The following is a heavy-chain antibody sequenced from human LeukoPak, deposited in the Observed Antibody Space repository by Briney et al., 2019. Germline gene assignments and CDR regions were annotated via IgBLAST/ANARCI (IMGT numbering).Heavy chain of an antibody. CDR2: INPHNGGT. CDR3: ARRAGMTVAGTALDY. V-gene: IGHV1-2*06. Sequence: GASVEVSCKASGYTFIGYYMHWVRQAPGQGLEWMGRINPHNGGTNYAQRFQGRVTMTRDTSISTAYMELNSLRSGGTAVYYCARRAGMTVAGTALDYWGQGTLVTVSS. J-gene: IGHJ4*02. D-gene: IGHD6-19*01. CDR1: GYTFIGYY.